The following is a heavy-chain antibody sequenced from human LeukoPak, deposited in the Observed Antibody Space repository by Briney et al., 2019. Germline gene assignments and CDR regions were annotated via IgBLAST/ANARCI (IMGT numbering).Heavy chain of an antibody. CDR2: IYYSGST. J-gene: IGHJ4*02. CDR3: ARARGHYLTYYFDY. V-gene: IGHV4-30-4*01. CDR1: GGSISSGDYY. D-gene: IGHD2/OR15-2a*01. Sequence: SQTLSLTCTVSGGSISSGDYYWSWIRQPPGKGLEWIGYIYYSGSTYCNPSLKSRVTISVDTSKNQFSLKLSSVTAADTAVYYCARARGHYLTYYFDYWGQGTLVTVSS.